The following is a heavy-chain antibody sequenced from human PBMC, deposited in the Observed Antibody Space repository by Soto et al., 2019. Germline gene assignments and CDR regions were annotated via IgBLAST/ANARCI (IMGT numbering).Heavy chain of an antibody. J-gene: IGHJ2*01. D-gene: IGHD3-16*01. CDR2: ISASGGNI. Sequence: EVQLLESGGGLARPGGSLRLSCVASGFIFSDYAMTWIRQAPGKGLEWVATISASGGNIEYTDSLKGRFTISSDNSKKTVYLQINGLTADDTAVHYCAKVAGGLGYFDLWGRGTLVTVSS. V-gene: IGHV3-23*01. CDR3: AKVAGGLGYFDL. CDR1: GFIFSDYA.